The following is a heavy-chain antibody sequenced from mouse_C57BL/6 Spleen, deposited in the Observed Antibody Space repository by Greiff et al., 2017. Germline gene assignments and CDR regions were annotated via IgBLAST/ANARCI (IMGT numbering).Heavy chain of an antibody. V-gene: IGHV2-4*01. J-gene: IGHJ3*01. CDR2: IWSGGST. D-gene: IGHD1-1*01. Sequence: VMLVESGPGLVQPSQSLSITCTVSGFSLTSYGVHWVRQPPGKGLEWLGVIWSGGSTDYNAAFISRLSISKDNSKSQVFFKMNSLQADDTAIYYCAKNTDYGSSLFAYWGQGTLVTVSA. CDR1: GFSLTSYG. CDR3: AKNTDYGSSLFAY.